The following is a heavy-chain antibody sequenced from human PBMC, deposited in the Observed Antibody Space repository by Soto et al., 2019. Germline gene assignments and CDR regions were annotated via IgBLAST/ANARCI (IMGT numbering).Heavy chain of an antibody. CDR3: ALRTGTFGHYYYYGMDV. CDR2: ISGSGGST. J-gene: IGHJ6*02. CDR1: GFTFSSYA. V-gene: IGHV3-23*01. Sequence: EVQLLESGGGLVQPGGSLRLSCAASGFTFSSYAMSWVRQAPGKGLEWVSAISGSGGSTYYADSVKGRFTISRDNSKNTLYLQMNSLRAEDTAVYYCALRTGTFGHYYYYGMDVWGQGTTVTVSS. D-gene: IGHD1-7*01.